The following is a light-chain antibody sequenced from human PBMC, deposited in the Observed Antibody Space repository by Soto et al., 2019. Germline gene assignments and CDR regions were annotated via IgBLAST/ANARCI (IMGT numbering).Light chain of an antibody. CDR2: VGTGGIVG. Sequence: QSVLTQPPSASASLGASVTLTCTLSSGYSNYKVDWYQQRPGKGPRFVMRVGTGGIVGSKGDGIPDRFSVLGSGLNRYLTIKNIQEEDESDYHCGADHGSGSNVVLNWVFGGGTKLTVL. V-gene: IGLV9-49*01. CDR1: SGYSNYK. J-gene: IGLJ3*02. CDR3: GADHGSGSNVVLNWV.